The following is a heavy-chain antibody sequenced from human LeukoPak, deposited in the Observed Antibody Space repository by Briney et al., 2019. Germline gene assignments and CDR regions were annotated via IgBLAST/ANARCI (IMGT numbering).Heavy chain of an antibody. Sequence: SETLSLTCTVSGGSISSSSYYWGWIRQPPGKGLEWIGSIYYTGGTYYNPSLKSRVTISVDTSKNQFSLKLSSVTAADTAVYYCARHGWRSGWYWDWGQGTLVTVSS. V-gene: IGHV4-39*01. CDR1: GGSISSSSYY. D-gene: IGHD6-13*01. CDR3: ARHGWRSGWYWD. CDR2: IYYTGGT. J-gene: IGHJ4*02.